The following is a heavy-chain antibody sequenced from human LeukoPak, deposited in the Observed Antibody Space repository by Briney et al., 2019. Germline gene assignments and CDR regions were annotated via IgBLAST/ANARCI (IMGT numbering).Heavy chain of an antibody. CDR3: ARAGLYNWNYEGTTYVDF. V-gene: IGHV3-20*04. CDR2: INWNGGST. D-gene: IGHD1-7*01. CDR1: GFTFDDYG. Sequence: PGGSLRLSCAASGFTFDDYGMTWVRQAPGKGLEWVSGINWNGGSTGYADSVKGRFTISRDNAKNSLYLQMNSLRAEDTALYYCARAGLYNWNYEGTTYVDFWGQGTLVTVSA. J-gene: IGHJ4*02.